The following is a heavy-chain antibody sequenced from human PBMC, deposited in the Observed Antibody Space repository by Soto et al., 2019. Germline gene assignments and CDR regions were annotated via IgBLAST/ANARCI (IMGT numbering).Heavy chain of an antibody. J-gene: IGHJ6*02. CDR2: ISSSSSYI. CDR3: ARDLYPYYYYGMAV. V-gene: IGHV3-21*01. Sequence: KPGGSLRLSCAASGFTFSSYSMNWVRQAPGKGLEWVSSISSSSSYIYYADSVKGRFTISRDNAKNSLYLQMNSLRAEDTAVYYCARDLYPYYYYGMAVWGQGTTVTVSS. D-gene: IGHD2-15*01. CDR1: GFTFSSYS.